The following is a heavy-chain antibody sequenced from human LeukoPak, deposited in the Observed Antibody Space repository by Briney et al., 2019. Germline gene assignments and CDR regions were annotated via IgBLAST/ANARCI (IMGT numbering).Heavy chain of an antibody. V-gene: IGHV4-34*01. CDR2: INHSGST. Sequence: SETLSLTCAVYGGSFSGYYWSWIRQPPGKGLEWIGEINHSGSTNYNPSLKSRVTISVDTSKNQFSLKLSSVTAADTAVYYCARARGGYWGQGTLVAVSS. CDR1: GGSFSGYY. J-gene: IGHJ4*02. CDR3: ARARGGY.